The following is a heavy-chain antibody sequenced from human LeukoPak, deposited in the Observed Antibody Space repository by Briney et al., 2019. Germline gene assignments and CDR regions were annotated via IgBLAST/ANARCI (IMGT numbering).Heavy chain of an antibody. J-gene: IGHJ3*02. CDR1: GYTFTSYG. Sequence: ASVKVSCKASGYTFTSYGISWVRQAPGQGLEWMGWISAYNGNTNYAQKLQGRVTMTTDTSTSTAYMELRSLRSDDTAVYYCARVRGRYYGSGSYGAFDIWGQGTMVTVSS. CDR2: ISAYNGNT. CDR3: ARVRGRYYGSGSYGAFDI. V-gene: IGHV1-18*01. D-gene: IGHD3-10*01.